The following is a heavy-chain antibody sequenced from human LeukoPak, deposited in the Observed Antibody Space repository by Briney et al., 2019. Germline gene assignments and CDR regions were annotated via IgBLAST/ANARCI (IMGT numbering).Heavy chain of an antibody. CDR2: INPSGGST. Sequence: GASVKVSCKASGYTFTGYYMHWVRQAPGQGLEWMGIINPSGGSTSYAQKFQGRVTMTRDMSTSTVYMELSSLRSEDTAVYYCARDLRGVISSYWGQGTLVTVSS. D-gene: IGHD3-10*01. CDR1: GYTFTGYY. J-gene: IGHJ4*02. CDR3: ARDLRGVISSY. V-gene: IGHV1-46*01.